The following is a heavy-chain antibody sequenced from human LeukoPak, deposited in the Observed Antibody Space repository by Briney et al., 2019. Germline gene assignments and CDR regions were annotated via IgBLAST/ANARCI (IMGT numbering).Heavy chain of an antibody. Sequence: GGSLRLSCTASGLTLGGHDMHWIRQTTGEGLEWVAAVSSGHHAFYAGSVKGRFTVSREDAKNSLYLQMNSLRAGDTAVYYCVREARGYHYTYFDYWGQGSLVTVSS. CDR1: GLTLGGHD. V-gene: IGHV3-13*01. CDR3: VREARGYHYTYFDY. CDR2: VSSGHHA. J-gene: IGHJ4*02. D-gene: IGHD5-18*01.